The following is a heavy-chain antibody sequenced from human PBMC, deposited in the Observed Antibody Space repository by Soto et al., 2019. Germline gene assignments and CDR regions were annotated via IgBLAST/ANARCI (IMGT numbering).Heavy chain of an antibody. V-gene: IGHV1-18*04. D-gene: IGHD3-3*01. Sequence: QVQLGQSGGEVKKSGASVKVSCKTSGYNFTNYAITWVRQAPGQGLQWMGWFSAHSGYTYYAQSLRGRVTMSTDTSTSTAYMELRSLRSDDTAVYYCARYDTIFGTNEADNWGQGTLVTVSS. CDR1: GYNFTNYA. J-gene: IGHJ4*02. CDR2: FSAHSGYT. CDR3: ARYDTIFGTNEADN.